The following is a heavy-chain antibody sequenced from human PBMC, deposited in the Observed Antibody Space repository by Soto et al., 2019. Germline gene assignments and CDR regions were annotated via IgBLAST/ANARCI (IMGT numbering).Heavy chain of an antibody. Sequence: PGGSLRLSCAASGITFSSTAMHWVRQAPGKGLEWVAIIWYDGSKKYFADSVKGRFTISRDNSKNTVYLQMNSLEAEDTAVYYCARAPFTIYDTSGYYDYWGQGTRVTVSS. D-gene: IGHD3-22*01. CDR2: IWYDGSKK. CDR3: ARAPFTIYDTSGYYDY. J-gene: IGHJ4*02. V-gene: IGHV3-33*01. CDR1: GITFSSTA.